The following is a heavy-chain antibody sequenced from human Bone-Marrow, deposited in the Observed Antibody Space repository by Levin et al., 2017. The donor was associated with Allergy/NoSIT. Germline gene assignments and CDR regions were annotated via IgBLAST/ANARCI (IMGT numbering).Heavy chain of an antibody. CDR3: AKERGSGWYYFDY. CDR2: ISWNSGSI. J-gene: IGHJ4*02. CDR1: GFTFDDYA. Sequence: LSLTCAASGFTFDDYAMHWVRPAPGKGLEWVSGISWNSGSIGYADSVKGRFTISRDNAKNSLYLQMNSLRAEDTALYYCAKERGSGWYYFDYWGQGTLVTVSS. D-gene: IGHD6-19*01. V-gene: IGHV3-9*01.